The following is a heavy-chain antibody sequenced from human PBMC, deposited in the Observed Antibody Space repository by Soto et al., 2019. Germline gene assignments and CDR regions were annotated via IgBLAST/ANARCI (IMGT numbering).Heavy chain of an antibody. V-gene: IGHV4-59*01. CDR3: ARDIMGTNYYYYGIDV. D-gene: IGHD2-8*01. CDR1: GGSISSYY. J-gene: IGHJ6*02. CDR2: IYYSGST. Sequence: QVQLQESGPGLVKPSETLSLTCTVSGGSISSYYWSWIRQPPGKGLEWIGYIYYSGSTNYNPSLKSRVTISVDTSKNQFSLQLSSVTAADTAVYYCARDIMGTNYYYYGIDVWGHGTTVTVSS.